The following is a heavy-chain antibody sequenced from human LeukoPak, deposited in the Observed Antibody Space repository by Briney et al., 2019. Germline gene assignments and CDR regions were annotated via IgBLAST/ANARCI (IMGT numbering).Heavy chain of an antibody. V-gene: IGHV4-38-2*01. CDR3: ASLEGY. J-gene: IGHJ4*02. CDR2: IYHSGST. Sequence: PSEXLSLTCAVSGYSISSGYYWGWIRQPPGKGLEGIGSIYHSGSTYYNPSLKSRVTISVDTSKNQFSLKLSSVTAADTAVYYCASLEGYWGQGTLVTVSS. CDR1: GYSISSGYY.